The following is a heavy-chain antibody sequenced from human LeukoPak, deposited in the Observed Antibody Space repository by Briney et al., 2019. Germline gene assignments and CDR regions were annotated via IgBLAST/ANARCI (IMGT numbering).Heavy chain of an antibody. D-gene: IGHD3-10*01. CDR3: ARGRITMVRGPLTY. Sequence: SETLSLTCTVSGYSISSGYYWGWIRQPPGKGLEWIGSIYHSGGTYYNPSLKSRVTISVDTSKNQFSLKLSSVTAADTAVYYCARGRITMVRGPLTYWGQGTLVTVSS. V-gene: IGHV4-38-2*02. CDR1: GYSISSGYY. J-gene: IGHJ4*02. CDR2: IYHSGGT.